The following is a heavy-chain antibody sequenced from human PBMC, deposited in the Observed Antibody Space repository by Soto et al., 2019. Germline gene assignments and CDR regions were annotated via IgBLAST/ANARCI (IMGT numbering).Heavy chain of an antibody. CDR3: ARDLGGNLDY. J-gene: IGHJ4*02. Sequence: GGALRLSCAASGFTVSSNYMSWVRQAPGKGLEWVSVIYSGGSTYYADSVKGRFTISRHNSKNTLYLQMNSLRAEDTAVYYCARDLGGNLDYWGQGTLVTVSS. CDR1: GFTVSSNY. V-gene: IGHV3-66*01. CDR2: IYSGGST. D-gene: IGHD2-15*01.